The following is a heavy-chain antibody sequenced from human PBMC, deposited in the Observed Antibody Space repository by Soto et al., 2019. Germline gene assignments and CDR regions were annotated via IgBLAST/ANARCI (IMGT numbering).Heavy chain of an antibody. J-gene: IGHJ4*02. CDR1: GFTFSSYA. D-gene: IGHD1-26*01. V-gene: IGHV3-23*01. CDR3: AKVNSFSGSYYALDY. CDR2: ISGSGGST. Sequence: GGSLRLSCAASGFTFSSYAMSWVRQAPGKGLEWVSAISGSGGSTYYADSVKGRFTISRDNSKNTLYLQMNSLRAEDTAVYYCAKVNSFSGSYYALDYWGQGXLVTVSS.